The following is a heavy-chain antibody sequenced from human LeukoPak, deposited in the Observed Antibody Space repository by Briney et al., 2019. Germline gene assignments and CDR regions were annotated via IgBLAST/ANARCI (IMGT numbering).Heavy chain of an antibody. V-gene: IGHV1-46*01. CDR2: INPSGGST. Sequence: WMGIINPSGGSTSYAQKFQGRVTMTRDTSTSTVYMELSSLRSEDTAVYYCARETDSSGYMDWGQGTLVTVSS. CDR3: ARETDSSGYMD. D-gene: IGHD3-22*01. J-gene: IGHJ4*02.